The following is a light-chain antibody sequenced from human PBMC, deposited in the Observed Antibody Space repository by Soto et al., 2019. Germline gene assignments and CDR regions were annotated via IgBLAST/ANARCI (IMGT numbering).Light chain of an antibody. CDR3: LLFYRDAWV. J-gene: IGLJ3*02. V-gene: IGLV7-43*01. CDR2: STS. CDR1: TGAVTSGYY. Sequence: QAVVTQEPSLTVSPGGTVTLTCASSTGAVTSGYYANWFQQKPGQAPRALISSTSKKHSWTLARFSGSLLGGKAALTLSGVQPEDEAEYYCLLFYRDAWVFGGGTKLTVL.